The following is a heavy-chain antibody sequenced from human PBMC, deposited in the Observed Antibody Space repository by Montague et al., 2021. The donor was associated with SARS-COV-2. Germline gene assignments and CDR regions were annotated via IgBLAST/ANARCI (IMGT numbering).Heavy chain of an antibody. V-gene: IGHV4-39*07. D-gene: IGHD3-10*01. CDR2: IYYSGTA. J-gene: IGHJ5*01. Sequence: SETLSLTCTMSGGSITYSSYYWGWIRLPPGKGLEWIGSIYYSGTAYYNASLKSRVTMSLDMSKNQLSLRLKSTTAADTAVYFCARASFYYGSGSHYNNWFDSWVQGTVVTVSS. CDR3: ARASFYYGSGSHYNNWFDS. CDR1: GGSITYSSYY.